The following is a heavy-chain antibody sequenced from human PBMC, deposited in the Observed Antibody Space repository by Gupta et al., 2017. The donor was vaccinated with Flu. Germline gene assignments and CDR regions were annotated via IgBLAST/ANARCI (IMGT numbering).Heavy chain of an antibody. CDR1: GFPFSSYA. V-gene: IGHV3-23*01. CDR3: AKGYLKVGPDY. CDR2: ISDSGGST. J-gene: IGHJ4*02. Sequence: EVQLLESGGGLVQPGGSLRLSCAASGFPFSSYALSWVRQAPGKGLEWVSGISDSGGSTYYADSVKGRFTISRDNSKNTLFLQMNSLRADDTAVYYCAKGYLKVGPDYWGQGTLVIVSS. D-gene: IGHD1-26*01.